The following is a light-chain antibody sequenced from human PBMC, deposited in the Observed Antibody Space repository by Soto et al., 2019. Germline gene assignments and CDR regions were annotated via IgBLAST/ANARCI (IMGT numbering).Light chain of an antibody. J-gene: IGLJ1*01. CDR1: SSDIGTYNY. Sequence: QSALTQPASVSGSPGQSITISCTGTSSDIGTYNYVSWYQQHPGKAPKLMLYEVSNRPSGVSNRFFGSKSGNTASLTISGLQAEYEADYFCNSYTSSSTLYVFGTGTKVTVL. CDR3: NSYTSSSTLYV. V-gene: IGLV2-14*01. CDR2: EVS.